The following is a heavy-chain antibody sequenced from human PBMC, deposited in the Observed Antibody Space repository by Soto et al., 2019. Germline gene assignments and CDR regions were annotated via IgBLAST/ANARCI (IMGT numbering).Heavy chain of an antibody. CDR3: AKTANGWFTAFDI. D-gene: IGHD6-19*01. Sequence: GGSLRLSCAASGFTFSSYAMSWVRQAPGKGLEWVSSISGSGGTTYYADSVKGRFTFSRDNSKNTLYLQMNSLRAEDTAVYYCAKTANGWFTAFDIWGQGTMVTVS. CDR2: ISGSGGTT. J-gene: IGHJ3*02. CDR1: GFTFSSYA. V-gene: IGHV3-23*01.